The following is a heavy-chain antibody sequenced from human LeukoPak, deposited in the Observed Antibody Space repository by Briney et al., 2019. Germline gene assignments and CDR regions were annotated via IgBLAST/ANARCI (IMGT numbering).Heavy chain of an antibody. CDR3: ARDHSIIPSGEVAYCGGDCYSVSYGMDV. Sequence: EASVKVSCKASGYTFTGYYMHWVRQAPGQGLEWMGWINPNSGGTNYAQKFQGRVTMTRDTSISTAYMELSRLRSDDTAVYYCARDHSIIPSGEVAYCGGDCYSVSYGMDVWGQGTTVTVSS. CDR2: INPNSGGT. D-gene: IGHD2-21*02. J-gene: IGHJ6*02. CDR1: GYTFTGYY. V-gene: IGHV1-2*02.